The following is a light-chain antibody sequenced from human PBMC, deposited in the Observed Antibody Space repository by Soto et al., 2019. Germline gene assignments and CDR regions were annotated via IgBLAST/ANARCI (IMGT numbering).Light chain of an antibody. CDR1: QSVLYSSNNKNY. CDR2: WSS. V-gene: IGKV4-1*01. J-gene: IGKJ1*01. Sequence: DIVMTQSPDSLAVYLGERATINCKSSQSVLYSSNNKNYLAWYQQKPGQPPKLLIYWSSTRESWVPDRFSGSGSGTDFTLTISSLQAEDVAVYYCQQYYSTLWTFGQGTKVEIK. CDR3: QQYYSTLWT.